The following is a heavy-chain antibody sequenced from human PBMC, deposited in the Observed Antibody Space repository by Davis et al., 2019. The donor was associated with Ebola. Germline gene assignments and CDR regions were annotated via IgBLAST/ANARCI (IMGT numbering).Heavy chain of an antibody. D-gene: IGHD1-26*01. CDR1: GYSFSTYW. Sequence: PGGSLRLSCRGSGYSFSTYWIGWVRQMPGKGLEWMGIIYPGDSDARYSPSFQGQVTLSADKSFATAYLQWRSLKASDTAMYYCARQGGGSGRLTSFDYWGRGTLVTVSS. J-gene: IGHJ4*02. V-gene: IGHV5-51*01. CDR2: IYPGDSDA. CDR3: ARQGGGSGRLTSFDY.